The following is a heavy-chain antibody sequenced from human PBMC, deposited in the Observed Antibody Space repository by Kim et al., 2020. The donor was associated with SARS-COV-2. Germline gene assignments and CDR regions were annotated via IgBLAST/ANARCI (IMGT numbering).Heavy chain of an antibody. Sequence: GGSLRLSCAASGFTFSSYGMHWVHQAPGKGLEWVAVISYDGSNKYYADSVKGRFTISRDNSKNTLYLQMNSLRAEDTAVYYCAKDHTGQLLWFGELLGPFDYWGQGTLVTVSS. J-gene: IGHJ4*02. V-gene: IGHV3-30*18. D-gene: IGHD3-10*01. CDR3: AKDHTGQLLWFGELLGPFDY. CDR1: GFTFSSYG. CDR2: ISYDGSNK.